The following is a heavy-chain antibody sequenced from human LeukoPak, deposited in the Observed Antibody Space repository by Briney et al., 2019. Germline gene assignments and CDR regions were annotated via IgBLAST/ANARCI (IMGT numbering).Heavy chain of an antibody. D-gene: IGHD6-6*01. CDR3: AREYYYFDY. Sequence: SGGSLRLSCAASGFTFSSYEMNWVRQAPGKGLEWVSYISSSGSTIYYADSVKGRFTISRDNAKNSLYLQMNSLRAEDTAVYYCAREYYYFDYWGQGTLVTASS. CDR2: ISSSGSTI. J-gene: IGHJ4*02. V-gene: IGHV3-48*03. CDR1: GFTFSSYE.